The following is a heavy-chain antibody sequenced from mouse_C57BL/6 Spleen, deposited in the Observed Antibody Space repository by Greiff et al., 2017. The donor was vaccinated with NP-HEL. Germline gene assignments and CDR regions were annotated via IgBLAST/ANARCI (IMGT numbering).Heavy chain of an antibody. V-gene: IGHV1-4*01. D-gene: IGHD1-1*01. J-gene: IGHJ4*01. Sequence: QVQLKESGAELARPGASVKMSCKASGYTFTSYTMHWVKQRPGQGLEWIGYINPSSGYTKYNQKFKDKATLTADKSSSTAYMQLSSLTSEDSAVYYCARGSSYDYYAMDYWGQGTSVTVSS. CDR2: INPSSGYT. CDR3: ARGSSYDYYAMDY. CDR1: GYTFTSYT.